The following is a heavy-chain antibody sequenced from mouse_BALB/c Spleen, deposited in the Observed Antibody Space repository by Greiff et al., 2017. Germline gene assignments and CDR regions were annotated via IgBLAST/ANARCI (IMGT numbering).Heavy chain of an antibody. CDR2: IRSKSNNYAT. V-gene: IGHV10-1*02. CDR3: VRQGGSVAFDY. J-gene: IGHJ2*01. D-gene: IGHD1-1*02. Sequence: EVKLVESGGGLVQPKGSLKLSCAASGFTFNTYAMNWVRQAPGKGLEWVVRIRSKSNNYATYYADSVKDRFTISRDDSQSMLYLQMNNLKTEDTAMYYCVRQGGSVAFDYWGQGTTLTVSS. CDR1: GFTFNTYA.